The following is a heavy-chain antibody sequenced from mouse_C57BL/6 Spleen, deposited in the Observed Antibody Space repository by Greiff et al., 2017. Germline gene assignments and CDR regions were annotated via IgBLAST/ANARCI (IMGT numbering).Heavy chain of an antibody. Sequence: EVHLVESGGGLVKPGGSLKLSCAASGFTFSDYGMHWVRQAPEQGLEWGAYISSGSSTIYYADTVKGRFTISRDNAKNTLFLQMTSLRSEDTAMYCCAGPAYDGYFDYWGQGTTLTVS. CDR3: AGPAYDGYFDY. V-gene: IGHV5-17*01. CDR1: GFTFSDYG. D-gene: IGHD2-12*01. J-gene: IGHJ2*01. CDR2: ISSGSSTI.